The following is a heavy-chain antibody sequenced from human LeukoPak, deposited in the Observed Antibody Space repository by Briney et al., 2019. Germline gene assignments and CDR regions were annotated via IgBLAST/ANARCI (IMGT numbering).Heavy chain of an antibody. CDR1: GGSFSGYY. V-gene: IGHV4-34*01. CDR2: INHSGST. Sequence: SETLSLTCAVYGGSFSGYYWSWIRQPPGKGLEWIGEINHSGSTNYNPSLKSRVTISVDTSKNQFSLKLSSVTAADTAVYYCARHVALSGSYSVHDAFDIWGQGTMVTVSS. J-gene: IGHJ3*02. D-gene: IGHD1-26*01. CDR3: ARHVALSGSYSVHDAFDI.